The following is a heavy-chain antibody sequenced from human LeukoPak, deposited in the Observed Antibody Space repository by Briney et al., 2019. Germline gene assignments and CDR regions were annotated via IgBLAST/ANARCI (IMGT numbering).Heavy chain of an antibody. J-gene: IGHJ4*02. V-gene: IGHV3-74*01. CDR3: ARGRITIFGVVTEIFDY. CDR2: INSDGSST. D-gene: IGHD3-3*01. Sequence: PGGSLRLSCAASGFTFSSYWMHWVRQAPGKGLVWVSRINSDGSSTSYADSVKGRFTISRDNAKNTLYLQMNSLRAEDTAVYYCARGRITIFGVVTEIFDYWGQGPWSPSPQ. CDR1: GFTFSSYW.